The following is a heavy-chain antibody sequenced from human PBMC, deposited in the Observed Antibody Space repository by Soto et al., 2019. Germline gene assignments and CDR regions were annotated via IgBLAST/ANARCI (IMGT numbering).Heavy chain of an antibody. V-gene: IGHV3-30-3*01. CDR3: ARELGMCSGGSCDTPPWFDP. J-gene: IGHJ5*02. CDR1: GFTFSSYA. Sequence: QVQLVESGGGVVQPGRSLRLSCAASGFTFSSYAMHWVRQAPGKGLEWVAVISYDGSNKYYADSVKGRFTISRDNSKNTLYLQMNSLRAEDTAVYYCARELGMCSGGSCDTPPWFDPWGQGTLVTVSS. CDR2: ISYDGSNK. D-gene: IGHD2-15*01.